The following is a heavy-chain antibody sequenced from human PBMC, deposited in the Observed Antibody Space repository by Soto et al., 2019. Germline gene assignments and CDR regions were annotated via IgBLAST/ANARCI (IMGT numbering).Heavy chain of an antibody. CDR3: ARDKTSYYDVSGIFDI. J-gene: IGHJ3*02. Sequence: WGSLRLSCSASVFNVSSNYMTWFRQAPGKGLEWVSVFYSGGRTYYADSVKGRFTISRDNSKNTLYLQMNSLRAEDTAVYYCARDKTSYYDVSGIFDIWGQGTMVTVSS. CDR2: FYSGGRT. CDR1: VFNVSSNY. V-gene: IGHV3-53*01. D-gene: IGHD3-22*01.